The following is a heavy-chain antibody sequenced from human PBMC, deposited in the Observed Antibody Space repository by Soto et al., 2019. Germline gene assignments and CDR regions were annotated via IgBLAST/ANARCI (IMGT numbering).Heavy chain of an antibody. Sequence: GESLKISCRGSGYSFTSYWIGWVRQMPGKGLEWMGIIYPGDSDTRYSPSFQGQVTISADKSISTAYLQWSSLKASDTAMYYCARHEDCSSTRCYAGYYYGMDVWGQGTTVTVSS. CDR2: IYPGDSDT. CDR3: ARHEDCSSTRCYAGYYYGMDV. CDR1: GYSFTSYW. D-gene: IGHD2-2*01. J-gene: IGHJ6*02. V-gene: IGHV5-51*01.